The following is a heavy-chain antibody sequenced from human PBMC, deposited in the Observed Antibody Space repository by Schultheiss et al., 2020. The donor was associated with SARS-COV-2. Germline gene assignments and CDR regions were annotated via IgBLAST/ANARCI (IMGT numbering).Heavy chain of an antibody. V-gene: IGHV4-59*01. D-gene: IGHD3-3*01. Sequence: SETLSLTCTVSGGSISNYYWSWIRQAPGKGLECIGYIYSSGSANYNPSLRSRVTISVDTSNNHFSLNLNSVTTADTAVYYCARGPNSTTSGVQDYYYYGMDVWGQGTTVTVSS. CDR2: IYSSGSA. J-gene: IGHJ6*02. CDR1: GGSISNYY. CDR3: ARGPNSTTSGVQDYYYYGMDV.